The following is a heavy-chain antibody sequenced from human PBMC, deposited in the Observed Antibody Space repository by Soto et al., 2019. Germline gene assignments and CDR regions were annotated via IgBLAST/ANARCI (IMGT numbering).Heavy chain of an antibody. J-gene: IGHJ5*02. CDR3: ARGGGRGYSELDP. Sequence: QVQLVHSGAEVKKPGASVKVSCKASGYTFTAYYMHWVRQAPGQGLEWMGWINPNSGGTYHAQNFQGRVTMTRDTSTSTVYMDLTSLRSDDTAVYYCARGGGRGYSELDPWGQGTLVTVSS. V-gene: IGHV1-2*02. CDR1: GYTFTAYY. D-gene: IGHD5-12*01. CDR2: INPNSGGT.